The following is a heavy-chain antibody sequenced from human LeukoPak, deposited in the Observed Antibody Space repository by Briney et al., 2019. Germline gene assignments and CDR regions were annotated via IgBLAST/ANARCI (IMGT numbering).Heavy chain of an antibody. CDR1: GGSISSSSHY. V-gene: IGHV4-30-4*01. J-gene: IGHJ5*02. D-gene: IGHD3-10*01. CDR3: ARGLRGIMIRGAITDLNLFDA. CDR2: IYHSGST. Sequence: SETLSLTCTVSGGSISSSSHYWTWIRQPPGKGLEWIGYIYHSGSTHYNSSLKSRLTISVDTSKNQFSLKLSSVTAADTAVYYCARGLRGIMIRGAITDLNLFDAWGQGTLVIVSS.